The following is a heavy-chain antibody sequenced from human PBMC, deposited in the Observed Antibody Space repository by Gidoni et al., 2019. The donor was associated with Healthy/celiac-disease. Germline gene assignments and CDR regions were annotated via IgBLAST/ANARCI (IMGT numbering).Heavy chain of an antibody. Sequence: EVQLVESGGGVVQPGGSMRLSCAASGSTFDGYARHWVRQAPGKGLEWVARISGDGGSTYYADSVKGRFTISRDNSKNSLYLQMNSLRTEDTALYYCAKDMGVTMIVVVPYGMDVWGQGTTVTVSS. D-gene: IGHD3-22*01. V-gene: IGHV3-43*02. CDR1: GSTFDGYA. CDR3: AKDMGVTMIVVVPYGMDV. J-gene: IGHJ6*02. CDR2: ISGDGGST.